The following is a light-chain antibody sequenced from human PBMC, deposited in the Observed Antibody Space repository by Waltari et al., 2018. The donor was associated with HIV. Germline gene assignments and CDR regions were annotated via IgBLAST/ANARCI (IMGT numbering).Light chain of an antibody. CDR2: GNN. CDR1: SSNIGAGYD. V-gene: IGLV1-40*01. J-gene: IGLJ2*01. CDR3: QSHDSSLSGSV. Sequence: QSVLTQPPSVSGAPGQSVTISCTGSSSNIGAGYDVRWYRQLPGPAPKLLIYGNNNRPSGVPDRFSNSKSGRSASLAITGLQTEDEADYYCQSHDSSLSGSVFGGGTKLTVL.